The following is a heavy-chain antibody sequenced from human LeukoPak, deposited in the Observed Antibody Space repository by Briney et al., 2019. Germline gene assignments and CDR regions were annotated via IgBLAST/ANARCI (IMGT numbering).Heavy chain of an antibody. D-gene: IGHD3-22*01. CDR3: ARVGRPYYYDSSGYSNWFDP. CDR2: ITPIFGTA. Sequence: SVKVSCKASGGTFSGYAISWVRQAPGQGLEWMGGITPIFGTANYAQRFQGRVTITADESTSTAYMELSSLRSEDTAVYYCARVGRPYYYDSSGYSNWFDPWGQGTLVTVSS. J-gene: IGHJ5*02. CDR1: GGTFSGYA. V-gene: IGHV1-69*13.